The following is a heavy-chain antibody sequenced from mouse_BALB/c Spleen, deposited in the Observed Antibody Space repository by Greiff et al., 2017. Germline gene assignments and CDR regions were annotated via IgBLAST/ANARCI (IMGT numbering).Heavy chain of an antibody. V-gene: IGHV1S137*01. CDR2: ISTYYGDA. CDR3: ARSDYLYWYFDV. J-gene: IGHJ1*01. Sequence: QVQLQQSGAELVRPGVSVKISCKGSGYTFTDYAMHWVKQSHAKSLEWIGVISTYYGDASYNQKFKGKATLTADKSSSTAYMQLSSLTSEDSAVYFCARSDYLYWYFDVWGAGTTVTVSS. D-gene: IGHD2-4*01. CDR1: GYTFTDYA.